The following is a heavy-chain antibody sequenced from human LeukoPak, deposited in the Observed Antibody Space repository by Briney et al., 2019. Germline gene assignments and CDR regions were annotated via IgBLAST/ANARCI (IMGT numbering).Heavy chain of an antibody. CDR3: AKGGTGTTVRYFDY. CDR1: GFTFSSYA. Sequence: GGSLRLSCAASGFTFSSYAMSWVRRAPGKGLEWVSAISGSGGSTYYADSVKGRFTISRDNSKNTLYLQMNSLRAEDTAVYYCAKGGTGTTVRYFDYWGQGTLVTVSS. V-gene: IGHV3-23*01. D-gene: IGHD1-7*01. J-gene: IGHJ4*02. CDR2: ISGSGGST.